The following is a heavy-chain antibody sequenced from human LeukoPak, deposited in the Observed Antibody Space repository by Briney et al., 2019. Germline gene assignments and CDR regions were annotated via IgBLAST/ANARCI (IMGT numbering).Heavy chain of an antibody. CDR2: ISGSGADA. V-gene: IGHV3-23*01. D-gene: IGHD1-26*01. CDR3: AKNSYSGTVSLWDF. CDR1: EFTFSNYA. Sequence: GGSLRLSCEGSEFTFSNYAMSWVRPAPGKVMEWVSTISGSGADAYYADSMKGRFTVSRDNSKNTLYLHMNSLRAEDTAVYYCAKNSYSGTVSLWDFWGQGTMVTDSS. J-gene: IGHJ3*01.